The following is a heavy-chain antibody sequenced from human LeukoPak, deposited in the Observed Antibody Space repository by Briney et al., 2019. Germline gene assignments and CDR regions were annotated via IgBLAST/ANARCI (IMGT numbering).Heavy chain of an antibody. D-gene: IGHD6-19*01. CDR1: GLPFSSYG. J-gene: IGHJ4*02. CDR2: IRYDGSNK. Sequence: PGGPLGLSWEAPGLPFSSYGIHGSRKPPAKGWEGGEFIRYDGSNKYYADSVKGRFTIPRDNSKNTLYLQMNSLRAEDTAVYYCAKVGGVAVAGTVEDYWGQGTLVTVSS. V-gene: IGHV3-30*02. CDR3: AKVGGVAVAGTVEDY.